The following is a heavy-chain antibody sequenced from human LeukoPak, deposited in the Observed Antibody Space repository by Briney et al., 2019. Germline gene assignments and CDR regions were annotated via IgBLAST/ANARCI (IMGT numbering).Heavy chain of an antibody. V-gene: IGHV4-30-2*01. D-gene: IGHD3-22*01. CDR2: IYHSGST. CDR1: GGSISSGGYY. CDR3: ARHSDISGYYAFDY. Sequence: SQTLSLTCTVSGGSISSGGYYWSWIRQPPGKGLEWIGYIYHSGSTYYNPSLKSRVTISVGRSKNQFSLKLSSVTAADTAVYYCARHSDISGYYAFDYWGQGTLVTVSS. J-gene: IGHJ4*02.